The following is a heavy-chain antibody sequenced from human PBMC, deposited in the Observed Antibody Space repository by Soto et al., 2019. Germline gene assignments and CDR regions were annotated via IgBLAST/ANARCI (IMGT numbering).Heavy chain of an antibody. CDR3: AKDRNSYGYYYYCGMDV. J-gene: IGHJ6*02. CDR1: GFTFSSYW. CDR2: IYSGGST. D-gene: IGHD5-18*01. V-gene: IGHV3-66*02. Sequence: PGGSLRLSCAASGFTFSSYWMHWVRQAPGKGLVWVSVIYSGGSTYYADSVKGRFTISRDNAKNSLYLQMNSLRAEDTAVYYCAKDRNSYGYYYYCGMDVWGQGTTVTVSS.